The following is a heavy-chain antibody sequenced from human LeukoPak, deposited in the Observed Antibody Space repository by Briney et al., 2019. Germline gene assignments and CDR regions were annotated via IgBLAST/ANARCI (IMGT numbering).Heavy chain of an antibody. CDR3: AKDREGGYGGNWRGYYFDY. D-gene: IGHD4-23*01. CDR1: GFTFSTYG. CDR2: ISGSGGST. J-gene: IGHJ4*02. V-gene: IGHV3-23*01. Sequence: GGSLRLSCAVSGFTFSTYGMSWVRQAPVKGLEWVSAISGSGGSTYYADSVKGRFTISRDNSKNTLYLQMNSLRAEDTAVYYCAKDREGGYGGNWRGYYFDYWGQGTLVTVSS.